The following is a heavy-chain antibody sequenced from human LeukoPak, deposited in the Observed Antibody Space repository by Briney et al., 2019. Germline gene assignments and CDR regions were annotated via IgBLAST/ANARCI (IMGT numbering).Heavy chain of an antibody. V-gene: IGHV1-69*05. D-gene: IGHD3-16*01. J-gene: IGHJ4*02. CDR3: ARVPSRLGFSQGAFDY. Sequence: EASVKVSCKASGGTFSSYAISWVRQAPGQGLEWMGGIIPIFGTANYAQKFQGRVTITTDESTSTAYMELSGLRSEDTAVYYCARVPSRLGFSQGAFDYWGQGTLVTVSS. CDR2: IIPIFGTA. CDR1: GGTFSSYA.